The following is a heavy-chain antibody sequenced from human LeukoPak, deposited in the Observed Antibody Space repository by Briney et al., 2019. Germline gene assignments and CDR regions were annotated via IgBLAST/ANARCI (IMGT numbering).Heavy chain of an antibody. D-gene: IGHD1-26*01. Sequence: PSETLSLTCPVNGGSFSGYYWSWLRQPPGKGLEWMGEHNHSGSTNYNPSLNSRVTISVDTSKNQFSMKLRSVTAADTAVYYCATGQGRDRIVGATVVDYWGQGTQV. V-gene: IGHV4-34*01. CDR3: ATGQGRDRIVGATVVDY. CDR1: GGSFSGYY. CDR2: HNHSGST. J-gene: IGHJ4*02.